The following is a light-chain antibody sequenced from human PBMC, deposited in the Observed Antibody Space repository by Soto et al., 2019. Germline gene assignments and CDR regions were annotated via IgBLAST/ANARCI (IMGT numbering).Light chain of an antibody. V-gene: IGLV2-14*01. CDR2: EVS. CDR1: SSDVGGYNY. J-gene: IGLJ2*01. Sequence: QSVLTQPASVSGSPGQSITISCTGTSSDVGGYNYVSWFQQHPGKVPRLIIFEVSNRPSGVSNRFSGSKSGNTASLTISGLQAADEADYYCTSYTGSSTLVFCGGTKLTVL. CDR3: TSYTGSSTLV.